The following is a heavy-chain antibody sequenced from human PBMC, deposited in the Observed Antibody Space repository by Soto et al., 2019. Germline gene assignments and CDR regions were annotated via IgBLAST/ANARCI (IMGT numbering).Heavy chain of an antibody. CDR3: ARDFMVRGVSVGFDY. D-gene: IGHD3-10*01. CDR1: GGSISSGDYY. V-gene: IGHV4-30-4*01. Sequence: SETLSLTCTVSGGSISSGDYYWSWIRQPPGKGLEWVGYIYYSGTTYYNPSLKSRVTISVDTSKNQFSLKLSSVTAADTAVYYCARDFMVRGVSVGFDYWGQGTLVTVSS. CDR2: IYYSGTT. J-gene: IGHJ4*02.